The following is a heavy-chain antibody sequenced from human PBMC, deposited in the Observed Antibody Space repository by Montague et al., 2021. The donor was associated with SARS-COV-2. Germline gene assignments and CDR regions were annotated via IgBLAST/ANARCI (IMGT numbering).Heavy chain of an antibody. Sequence: SLRLSCAASGFTFSSYAMHWVRQAPGKGLEWVAVISYDGSNKYYADSVKGRFTISRGNSNNTLYLQMNSPRAEDTAVYYCARTLLDYYGMDVWGQGTTVTVS. CDR3: ARTLLDYYGMDV. V-gene: IGHV3-30-3*01. CDR2: ISYDGSNK. CDR1: GFTFSSYA. D-gene: IGHD2/OR15-2a*01. J-gene: IGHJ6*02.